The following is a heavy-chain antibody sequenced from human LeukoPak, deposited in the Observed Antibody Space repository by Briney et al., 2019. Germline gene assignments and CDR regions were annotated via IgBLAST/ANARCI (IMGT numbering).Heavy chain of an antibody. J-gene: IGHJ3*02. D-gene: IGHD4-17*01. Sequence: PGGSLRLSCAASGFTFSDYYMSWIRQAPGKGLEWVSYISSSGSTIYYADSVKGRFTISRDNAKNSLYLQMNSLRAEDTAVYYCARDVSYGDYDDAFDIWGQGTMVTVSS. CDR1: GFTFSDYY. CDR3: ARDVSYGDYDDAFDI. V-gene: IGHV3-11*01. CDR2: ISSSGSTI.